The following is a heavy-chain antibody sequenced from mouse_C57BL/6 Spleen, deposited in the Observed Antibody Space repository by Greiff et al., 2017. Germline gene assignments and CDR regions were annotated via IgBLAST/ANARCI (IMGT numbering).Heavy chain of an antibody. CDR2: IDPETGGT. Sequence: VKLMESGAELVRPGASVTLSCKASGYTFTDYEMHWVKQTPVHGLEWIGAIDPETGGTDYNQKFKGKAILTADKSSSTAYMELRSLTSEDSAVYSFAKDAPFAYWGQGTLVTVSA. CDR3: AKDAPFAY. CDR1: GYTFTDYE. J-gene: IGHJ3*01. V-gene: IGHV1-15*01.